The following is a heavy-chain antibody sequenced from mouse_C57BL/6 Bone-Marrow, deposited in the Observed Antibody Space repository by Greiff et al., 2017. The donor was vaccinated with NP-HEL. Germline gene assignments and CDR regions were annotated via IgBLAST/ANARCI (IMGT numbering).Heavy chain of an antibody. V-gene: IGHV1-22*01. CDR2: INPNNGGT. CDR3: ARGGYYGSSWYFDV. D-gene: IGHD1-1*01. CDR1: GYTFTDYN. Sequence: EVQLQQSGPELVKPGASVKMSCKASGYTFTDYNMHWVKQSHGKSLEWIGYINPNNGGTSYNQKFKGKATLTVNKSSSTAYMELRSLTSEDSAVYYCARGGYYGSSWYFDVWGTGTTVTVSS. J-gene: IGHJ1*03.